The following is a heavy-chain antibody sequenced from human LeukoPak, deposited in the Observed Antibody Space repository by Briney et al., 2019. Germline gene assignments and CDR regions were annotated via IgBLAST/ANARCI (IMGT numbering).Heavy chain of an antibody. J-gene: IGHJ4*02. CDR3: ARGRPHGNDY. V-gene: IGHV3-74*01. D-gene: IGHD4-23*01. CDR1: GFTFSSYR. CDR2: IASDGSST. Sequence: GGSLRLSCAASGFTFSSYRMNWVRQAPGKGLVWVSRIASDGSSTTYADSVKGRFSISRDNAKNTLYLQMNSLRVEDTAVYYCARGRPHGNDYWGQGTLVTVSS.